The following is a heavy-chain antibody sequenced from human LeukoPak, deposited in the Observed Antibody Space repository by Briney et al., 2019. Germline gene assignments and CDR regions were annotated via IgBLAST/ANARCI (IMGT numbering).Heavy chain of an antibody. CDR1: GYTFTSYY. D-gene: IGHD7-27*01. CDR2: INPSGVST. V-gene: IGHV1-46*01. J-gene: IGHJ5*02. Sequence: ASVKVSCKASGYTFTSYYMHWVRQAPGQGLEWMGIINPSGVSTIYAQIFQGRVTMTRDTSTSTVYMALSSLGSEDTAVYYCARGLGIGWFDPWGQGTLVTVSS. CDR3: ARGLGIGWFDP.